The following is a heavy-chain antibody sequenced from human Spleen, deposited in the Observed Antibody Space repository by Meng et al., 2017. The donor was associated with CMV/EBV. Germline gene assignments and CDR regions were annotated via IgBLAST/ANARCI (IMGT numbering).Heavy chain of an antibody. CDR3: ARGGYYDSSGQNWFDP. Sequence: SGFTFSSHAMNWVRQAPGKGLEWVSGISGSGTSTDYVDSVKGRFTISRDNSKNTLHLQMNTLRAEDTALYYCARGGYYDSSGQNWFDPWGQGTLVTVSS. CDR2: ISGSGTST. D-gene: IGHD3-22*01. J-gene: IGHJ5*02. CDR1: GFTFSSHA. V-gene: IGHV3-23*01.